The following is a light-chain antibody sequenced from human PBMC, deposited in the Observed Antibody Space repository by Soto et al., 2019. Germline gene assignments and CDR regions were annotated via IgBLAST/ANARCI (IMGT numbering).Light chain of an antibody. Sequence: QSVLTQPASVSGSPGQSITIFCTGTSSDVGAYNYVSWYQQYPGKAPRLMISEVSSRPSGISNRFSGSKSGNSASLTIYGLQAEDDADYYCSSYTGSSTLYVFGTGTKLTVL. CDR1: SSDVGAYNY. V-gene: IGLV2-14*01. J-gene: IGLJ1*01. CDR3: SSYTGSSTLYV. CDR2: EVS.